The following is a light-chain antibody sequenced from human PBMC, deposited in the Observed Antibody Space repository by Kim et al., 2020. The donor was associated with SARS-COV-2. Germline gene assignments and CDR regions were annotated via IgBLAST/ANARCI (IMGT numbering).Light chain of an antibody. V-gene: IGKV1-33*01. CDR3: QQHDTLPIT. CDR1: QDISKY. J-gene: IGKJ5*01. Sequence: ASVGDRVTITCQASQDISKYLNWYQQKLGRAPKLLIYDASSLETGVPSRFSGSASGTDFTFTISSLQPEDIATYYCQQHDTLPITFGGGTRLEIK. CDR2: DAS.